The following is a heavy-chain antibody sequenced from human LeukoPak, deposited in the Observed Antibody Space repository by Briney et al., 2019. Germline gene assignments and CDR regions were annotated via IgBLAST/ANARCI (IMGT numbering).Heavy chain of an antibody. CDR2: IYYSGST. CDR3: ARNRDYIFDY. CDR1: GGSISSYY. Sequence: SETLSLTRTVSGGSISSYYWSWIRQPPGKGLEWIGYIYYSGSTNYNPSLKSRVTISVDTSKNQFSLKLSSVTAADTAVYYCARNRDYIFDYWGQGTLVTVSS. J-gene: IGHJ4*02. D-gene: IGHD4-17*01. V-gene: IGHV4-59*08.